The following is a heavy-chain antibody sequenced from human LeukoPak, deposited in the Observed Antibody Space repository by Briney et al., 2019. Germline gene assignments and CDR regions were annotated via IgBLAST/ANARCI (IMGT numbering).Heavy chain of an antibody. Sequence: GASVKVSCKASGYTFTSYGISWVRQAPGQGLEWMGWISAYNGNTNYAQKLQGRVTMTTDTSTSTAYMELRSLRSDDTAVYYCARSQVKYGSGWPLHSWGQGTLVTVSS. V-gene: IGHV1-18*01. J-gene: IGHJ5*02. D-gene: IGHD6-19*01. CDR3: ARSQVKYGSGWPLHS. CDR1: GYTFTSYG. CDR2: ISAYNGNT.